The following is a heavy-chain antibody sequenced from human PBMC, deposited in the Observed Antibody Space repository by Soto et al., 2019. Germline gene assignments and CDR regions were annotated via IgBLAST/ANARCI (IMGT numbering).Heavy chain of an antibody. CDR3: ARLVYDFWSGYYSPGWFDP. V-gene: IGHV4-31*03. D-gene: IGHD3-3*01. CDR2: IYYSGST. Sequence: QVQLQESGPGLVKPSQTLSLTCTVSGGSISSGGYYWSWIRQHPGKGLEWIGYIYYSGSTYYNPSLKIRFTISLDTSKNQFSLKLSSVTAADTAVYYCARLVYDFWSGYYSPGWFDPWGQGTLVTVSS. CDR1: GGSISSGGYY. J-gene: IGHJ5*02.